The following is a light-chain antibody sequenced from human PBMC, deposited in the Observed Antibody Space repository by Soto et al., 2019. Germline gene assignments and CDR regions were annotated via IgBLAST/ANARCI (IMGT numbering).Light chain of an antibody. V-gene: IGLV2-14*01. J-gene: IGLJ1*01. Sequence: QSALTQPASVSGSPGQLITISCTGTSNDISVYRYVSWYQQFPGKVPKLMIYEVSNRPSGVSYRFSGSRSGNTASLTISGLQAEDEADYYCISYTSGSTYVFGTGTKLTVL. CDR2: EVS. CDR3: ISYTSGSTYV. CDR1: SNDISVYRY.